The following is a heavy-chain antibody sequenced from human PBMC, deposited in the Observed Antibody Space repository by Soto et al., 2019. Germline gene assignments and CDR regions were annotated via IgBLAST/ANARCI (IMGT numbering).Heavy chain of an antibody. V-gene: IGHV4-34*08. CDR2: IKDSGST. D-gene: IGHD5-18*01. Sequence: SETLSLTCAVYGGTFSGLYGSRIRQPPGKGLEWIGEIKDSGSTNYNPSLKSRVTISVDTSKNQFSLKLTSVTAADTAVYYCAGTFGYDFDYWGQGTLVTVSS. J-gene: IGHJ4*02. CDR1: GGTFSGLY. CDR3: AGTFGYDFDY.